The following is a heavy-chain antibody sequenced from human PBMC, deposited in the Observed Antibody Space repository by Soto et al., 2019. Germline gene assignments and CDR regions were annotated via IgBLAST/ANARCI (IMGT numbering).Heavy chain of an antibody. CDR1: GFTFSSYA. J-gene: IGHJ5*02. Sequence: QVQLVESGGGVVQPGRSLRLSCAASGFTFSSYAMHWVRQAPGKALEWVAVISYDGSNKYYADSVKGRFTISRDNSKITLYLQMNILRAEDTAVYYCAREGGSYYRTLDTWGQGTLVTVSA. V-gene: IGHV3-30-3*01. CDR3: AREGGSYYRTLDT. CDR2: ISYDGSNK. D-gene: IGHD1-26*01.